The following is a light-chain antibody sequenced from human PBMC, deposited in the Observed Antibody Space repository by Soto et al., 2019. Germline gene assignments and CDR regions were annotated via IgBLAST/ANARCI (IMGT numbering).Light chain of an antibody. J-gene: IGKJ2*01. V-gene: IGKV1-39*01. CDR3: QQSYSTPQT. CDR2: AAA. CDR1: QSISTY. Sequence: DIQLTQSPSSLSASVGDRVTITCRASQSISTYLNWYQQKPGKAPNLLISAAANLESGVPSRFSGSGSGTDFTLTITSLQPEDFATYYCQQSYSTPQTFGQGTNLDIK.